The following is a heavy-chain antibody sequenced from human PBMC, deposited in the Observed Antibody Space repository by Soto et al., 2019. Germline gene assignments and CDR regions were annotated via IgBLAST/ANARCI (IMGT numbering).Heavy chain of an antibody. J-gene: IGHJ6*03. CDR1: GGTFSSYT. Sequence: SVKVSCKASGGTFSSYTISWVRQAPGQGLEWMGRIIPILGIANYAQKFQGRVTITADKSTSTAYMELSSLRSEDTAVYYCARGSPKGIFGVLTHYSYYTDVSGKGTTLSRSS. D-gene: IGHD3-3*02. CDR2: IIPILGIA. V-gene: IGHV1-69*02. CDR3: ARGSPKGIFGVLTHYSYYTDV.